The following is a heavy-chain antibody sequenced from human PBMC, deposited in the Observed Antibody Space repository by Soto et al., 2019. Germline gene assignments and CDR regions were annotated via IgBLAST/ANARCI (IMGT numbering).Heavy chain of an antibody. V-gene: IGHV4-39*07. CDR3: ARGGTTVTTTYSNDAFDI. J-gene: IGHJ3*02. CDR1: GGSISSSSYY. CDR2: IYYSGST. Sequence: SETLSLTCTVSGGSISSSSYYWGWIRQPPGKGLEWIGSIYYSGSTYYNPSLKSRVTISVDTSKNQFSLKLSSVTAADTAVYYCARGGTTVTTTYSNDAFDIWGQGTMVTVSS. D-gene: IGHD4-17*01.